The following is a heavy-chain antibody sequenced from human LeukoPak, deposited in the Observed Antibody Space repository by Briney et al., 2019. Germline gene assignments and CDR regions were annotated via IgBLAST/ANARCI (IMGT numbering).Heavy chain of an antibody. CDR3: ARAWFGEFFLDY. CDR2: INPSGGST. CDR1: GYTFTSYY. J-gene: IGHJ4*02. D-gene: IGHD3-10*01. V-gene: IGHV1-46*01. Sequence: GASVTVSCKASGYTFTSYYMHWVRQAPGQGLEWMGIINPSGGSTSYAQKFQGRVTMTRDTSTSTVYMELSSLRSEDTAVYYCARAWFGEFFLDYWGQGTLVTVSS.